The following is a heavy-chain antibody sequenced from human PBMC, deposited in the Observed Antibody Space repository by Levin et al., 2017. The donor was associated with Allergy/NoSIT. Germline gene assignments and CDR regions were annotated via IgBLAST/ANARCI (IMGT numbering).Heavy chain of an antibody. V-gene: IGHV4-59*01. J-gene: IGHJ5*02. Sequence: PSETLSLTCTVSGGSISSYYWSWIRQPPGKGLEWIGYIYYSGSTNYNPSLKSRVTISVDTSKNQFSLKLSSVTAADTAVYYFARMYCSRTSCYAAMGLNWFDPWGQGTLVTVSS. CDR2: IYYSGST. CDR1: GGSISSYY. CDR3: ARMYCSRTSCYAAMGLNWFDP. D-gene: IGHD2-2*01.